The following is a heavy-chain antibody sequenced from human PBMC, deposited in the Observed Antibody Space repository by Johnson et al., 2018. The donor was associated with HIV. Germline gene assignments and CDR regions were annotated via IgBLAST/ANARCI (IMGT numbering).Heavy chain of an antibody. J-gene: IGHJ3*02. CDR2: INSDGSST. CDR1: GFTFSSHW. V-gene: IGHV3-74*01. CDR3: ARDPPGTTAGAFDI. Sequence: VQLVESGGGVVQPGRSLRLSCAASGFTFSSHWMHWVRQAPGKGLVWVSRINSDGSSTSYADSVKGRFIISRDNAKNTLYLQMNSLRAEDTAVYYCARDPPGTTAGAFDIWGQGTMVTVSS. D-gene: IGHD1-7*01.